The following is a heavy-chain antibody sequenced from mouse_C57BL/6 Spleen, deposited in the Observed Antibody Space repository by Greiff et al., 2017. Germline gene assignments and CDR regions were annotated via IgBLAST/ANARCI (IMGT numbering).Heavy chain of an antibody. CDR2: FYPGDGDT. J-gene: IGHJ2*01. D-gene: IGHD4-1*02. V-gene: IGHV1-80*01. Sequence: QVHLQQSGAELVKPGASVKISCKASGYAFIRYWMNWVKPRPGKGLECIGQFYPGDGDTNYNGKFKGKATVTADKSASTAYMRLSRLTSEDAAVYVCGRGDNWCDYGGQGTMLTVSS. CDR1: GYAFIRYW. CDR3: GRGDNWCDY.